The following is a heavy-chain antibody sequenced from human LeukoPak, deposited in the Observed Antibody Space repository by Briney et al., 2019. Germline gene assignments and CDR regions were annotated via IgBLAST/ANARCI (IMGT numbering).Heavy chain of an antibody. Sequence: ASVKVSCKGSGYTFTTYGISWVRQAPGQGLEWMGWISTYNGNTNYAQNLQGRITMTTDTSTSTAYMELRSLRSDDTAVYYCARDPRARNYGMNLWGQGTTVTVSS. CDR3: ARDPRARNYGMNL. CDR2: ISTYNGNT. J-gene: IGHJ6*02. CDR1: GYTFTTYG. V-gene: IGHV1-18*01.